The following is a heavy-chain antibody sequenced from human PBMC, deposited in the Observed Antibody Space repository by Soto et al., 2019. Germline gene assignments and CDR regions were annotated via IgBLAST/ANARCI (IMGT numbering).Heavy chain of an antibody. J-gene: IGHJ3*02. CDR2: IYYSGST. D-gene: IGHD1-26*01. Sequence: QVQLQESGPGLVKPSETLSLTCTVAGGSISTYYWSWIRQPSGKGLEWIGHIYYSGSTNYNPSLKSRVTISVDTSKKQFFLKLNSVTAADTAVDYCARWGELPAFDIRGQGTVVTVSS. CDR1: GGSISTYY. V-gene: IGHV4-59*01. CDR3: ARWGELPAFDI.